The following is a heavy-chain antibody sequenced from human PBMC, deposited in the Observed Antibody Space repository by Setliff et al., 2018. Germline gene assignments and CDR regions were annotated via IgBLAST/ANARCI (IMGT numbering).Heavy chain of an antibody. Sequence: SETLSLTCTVSGGSISSGYYWGWIRQPPGKGLEWIGSIYHSGSTYYNPSLKSRVTMSVDTSKNQFSLHLTSVTAADTAVYYCAREVGTSTSSDAFDVWGQGMMVTVSS. CDR1: GGSISSGYY. D-gene: IGHD1-26*01. J-gene: IGHJ3*01. CDR3: AREVGTSTSSDAFDV. CDR2: IYHSGST. V-gene: IGHV4-38-2*02.